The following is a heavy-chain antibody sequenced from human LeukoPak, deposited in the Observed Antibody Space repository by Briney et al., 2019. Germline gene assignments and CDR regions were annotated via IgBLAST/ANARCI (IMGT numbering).Heavy chain of an antibody. D-gene: IGHD5-12*01. CDR3: ARGTLGYSGYDWAGPFDY. CDR1: GFTFSSYS. J-gene: IGHJ4*02. CDR2: ISSSSSYI. V-gene: IGHV3-21*01. Sequence: GGSLRLFCAASGFTFSSYSMNWVRHAPGKGLEWVSSISSSSSYIYYADSVKGRFTISRDNAKNSLYLQINSLRAEDTAVYYCARGTLGYSGYDWAGPFDYWGQGTLVTVSS.